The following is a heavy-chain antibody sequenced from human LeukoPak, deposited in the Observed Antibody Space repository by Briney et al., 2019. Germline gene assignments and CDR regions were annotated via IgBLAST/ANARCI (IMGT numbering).Heavy chain of an antibody. CDR3: ARWDY. V-gene: IGHV3-48*03. CDR1: GFTFNSYE. CDR2: ISGSGSAI. Sequence: PGGSLRLSCAASGFTFNSYEINWVRQAPGKGLEWVSYISGSGSAIYYADSVKGRFTISRDNAKNSLYLQMNSLRAEDTAVYYCARWDYWGQGTLVTVSS. J-gene: IGHJ4*02.